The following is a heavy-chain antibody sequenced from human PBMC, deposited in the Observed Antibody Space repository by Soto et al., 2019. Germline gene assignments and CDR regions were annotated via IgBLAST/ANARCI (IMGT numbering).Heavy chain of an antibody. Sequence: ETLSLTCTVSGGSISSYYWSWIRQPAGKGLEWIGRIYTSGSTNYNPSLKSRVTMSVDTSKNQFSLKLSSVTAADTAVYYCARDKVVPAAILYYYGMDVWGQGTTVTVSS. J-gene: IGHJ6*02. CDR3: ARDKVVPAAILYYYGMDV. V-gene: IGHV4-4*07. CDR2: IYTSGST. CDR1: GGSISSYY. D-gene: IGHD2-2*01.